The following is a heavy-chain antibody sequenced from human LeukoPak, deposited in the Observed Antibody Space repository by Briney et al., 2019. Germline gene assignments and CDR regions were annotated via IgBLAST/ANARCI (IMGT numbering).Heavy chain of an antibody. CDR1: GFTFSSYT. CDR2: ITTSDGNT. D-gene: IGHD4-11*01. J-gene: IGHJ4*02. V-gene: IGHV3-23*01. CDR3: ARIDYSNYVWHY. Sequence: PGGSLRLSCAASGFTFSSYTMSWVRQAPGKGLEWVSTITTSDGNTYYADSVKGRFTVSRDNSKNTLFLQMNSLRAEDTAVYYCARIDYSNYVWHYWGQGTLVTVSS.